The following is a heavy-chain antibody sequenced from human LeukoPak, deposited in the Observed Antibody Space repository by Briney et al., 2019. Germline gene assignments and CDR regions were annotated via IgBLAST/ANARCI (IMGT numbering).Heavy chain of an antibody. CDR3: ARKRLADLGDDTSFGGTPFDS. Sequence: GGSLRLSCVASGFTFETYHMNWVRQAPGKGLEWLSGITSGGGVIYYADSVKGRFTISRDDATNSVFLQMSGLTVADAAVYYCARKRLADLGDDTSFGGTPFDSWGQGTLVIVSS. CDR2: ITSGGGVI. CDR1: GFTFETYH. V-gene: IGHV3-48*03. J-gene: IGHJ4*02. D-gene: IGHD3-16*01.